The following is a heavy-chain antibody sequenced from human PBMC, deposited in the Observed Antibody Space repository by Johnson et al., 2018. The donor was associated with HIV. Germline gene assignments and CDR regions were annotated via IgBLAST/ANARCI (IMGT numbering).Heavy chain of an antibody. Sequence: VQLVESGGGVVQPGRSLRLSCAASGFTFSDYYMSWIRQAAGKGLEWISYISSSGSTINYAASVKGRFTISRDNAKKSLYLQMNSLRVEDTALYYCARLMAARTLDDAFDLWGQGTMVTVSS. CDR1: GFTFSDYY. J-gene: IGHJ3*01. CDR2: ISSSGSTI. D-gene: IGHD6-13*01. CDR3: ARLMAARTLDDAFDL. V-gene: IGHV3-11*01.